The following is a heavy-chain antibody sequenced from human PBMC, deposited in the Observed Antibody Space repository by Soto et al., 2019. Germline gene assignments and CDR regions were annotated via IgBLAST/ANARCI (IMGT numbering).Heavy chain of an antibody. V-gene: IGHV3-11*05. CDR2: ISGSSSDT. D-gene: IGHD3-3*01. CDR3: ATGPRRLSD. CDR1: GFTFSDYY. Sequence: QVQLVESGGGLVKPGGSLRLSCAASGFTFSDYYMSWIRKATGKGLESLSYISGSSSDTKYADSVRGRFTISRDYAKNSLYLQVNSLRAEDHAVYYYATGPRRLSDWGQGFPVIVSS. J-gene: IGHJ4*02.